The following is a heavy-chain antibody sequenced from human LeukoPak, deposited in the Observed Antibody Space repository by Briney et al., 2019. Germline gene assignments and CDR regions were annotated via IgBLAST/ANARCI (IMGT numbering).Heavy chain of an antibody. D-gene: IGHD2-21*01. CDR2: INKDGSIT. J-gene: IGHJ3*01. CDR3: VRDGLLWYGGAT. CDR1: GFTFSSYG. Sequence: GGSLRLSCAASGFTFSSYGMHWVRQAPGKGLEWVSRINKDGSITNFADSVKGRFTISRDNANNTLYLQMTSLRVEDTAVYYCVRDGLLWYGGATWGQGTMVTVSS. V-gene: IGHV3-74*01.